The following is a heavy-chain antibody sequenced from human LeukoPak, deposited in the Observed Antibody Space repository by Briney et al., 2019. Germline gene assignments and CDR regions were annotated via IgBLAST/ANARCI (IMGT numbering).Heavy chain of an antibody. CDR3: AKDFDWSDVPGYLDY. CDR2: IRQDGSEK. J-gene: IGHJ4*02. Sequence: GGSLRLSCAASGFTFSSYWMSWVRQAPGKGLEWVANIRQDGSEKYYVGSVKGRFTISRDNAKNSMYLQINSLRVEDTAVYYCAKDFDWSDVPGYLDYWGQGTLVTVSS. CDR1: GFTFSSYW. D-gene: IGHD3-9*01. V-gene: IGHV3-7*01.